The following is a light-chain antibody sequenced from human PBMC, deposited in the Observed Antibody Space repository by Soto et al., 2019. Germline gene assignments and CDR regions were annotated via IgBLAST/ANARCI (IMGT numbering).Light chain of an antibody. V-gene: IGLV2-23*02. Sequence: QSALTQPASVSGSPGQSITISCTGTSNDVGTYNLVSWYQQHPGKAPKLIIYEVSRRPSGVSNRFSGSKSGNTASLTISGLQAEEEADYYCSSYAGSNTFVVFGGGTKLTVL. CDR2: EVS. CDR3: SSYAGSNTFVV. CDR1: SNDVGTYNL. J-gene: IGLJ2*01.